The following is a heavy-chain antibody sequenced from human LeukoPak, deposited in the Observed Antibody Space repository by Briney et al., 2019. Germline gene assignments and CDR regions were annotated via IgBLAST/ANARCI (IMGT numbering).Heavy chain of an antibody. CDR3: ARWADAGSSWYSNYYGMDV. D-gene: IGHD6-13*01. Sequence: VASVKVSCKAPGYTFTGYYMHWVRQAPGQGLEWMGWINPNSGGTNCAQKFQGRVTMTRDTSISTAYMELSRLRSDDTAVYYCARWADAGSSWYSNYYGMDVWGQGTTVTVSS. J-gene: IGHJ6*02. CDR2: INPNSGGT. V-gene: IGHV1-2*02. CDR1: GYTFTGYY.